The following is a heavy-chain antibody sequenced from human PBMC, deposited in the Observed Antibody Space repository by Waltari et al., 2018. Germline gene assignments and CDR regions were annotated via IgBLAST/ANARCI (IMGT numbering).Heavy chain of an antibody. J-gene: IGHJ4*02. CDR1: GFTFGSNG. CDR2: ISSSSSTI. D-gene: IGHD1-26*01. V-gene: IGHV3-48*01. CDR3: ASRPELLDY. Sequence: EVQLVESGGGLVQPGGSLRLSCAASGFTFGSNGLNWVRQAPGKGLEWVSYISSSSSTIYYADSVKGRFTISRDNAKNSLYLQMNSLRAEDTAVYYCASRPELLDYWGQGTLVTVSS.